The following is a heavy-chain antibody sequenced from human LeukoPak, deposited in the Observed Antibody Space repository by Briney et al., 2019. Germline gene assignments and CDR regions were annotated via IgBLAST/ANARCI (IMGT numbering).Heavy chain of an antibody. D-gene: IGHD4-11*01. Sequence: PSETLSLTCAVSGGSISSSNWWSWVRQRPGKGLEWIGYIYYSGSTNYNPSLKSRVIISVDTSKNQFSLKLSSVTAADTAVYYCARAVTTGNFDYWGQGTLVTVSS. V-gene: IGHV4-4*02. CDR2: IYYSGST. CDR3: ARAVTTGNFDY. CDR1: GGSISSSNW. J-gene: IGHJ4*02.